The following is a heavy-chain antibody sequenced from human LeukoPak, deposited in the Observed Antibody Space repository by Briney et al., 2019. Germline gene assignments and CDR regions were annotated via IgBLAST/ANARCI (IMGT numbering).Heavy chain of an antibody. V-gene: IGHV3-23*01. CDR2: ISGSGGST. CDR1: GFTFSSYA. J-gene: IGHJ4*02. D-gene: IGHD6-19*01. Sequence: GGSLRLSCAASGFTFSSYAISWVRQAPGKGLEWVSAISGSGGSTYYADSVKGRFTISRDNSKNTLYLQMNSLRAEDTAVYYCAKAPSYSSGWFNGGYYFDYWGQGTLVTVSS. CDR3: AKAPSYSSGWFNGGYYFDY.